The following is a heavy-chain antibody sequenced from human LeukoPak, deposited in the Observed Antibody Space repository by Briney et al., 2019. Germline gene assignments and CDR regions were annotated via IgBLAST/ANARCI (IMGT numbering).Heavy chain of an antibody. CDR1: GGSLSSHY. CDR3: ARGVHIAAAQYGY. Sequence: SETLSLTCTVSGGSLSSHYWSWIRQPPGKGLEWIGYIYYSGTTNYNPSLKSRVTISVDTSKNQFSLKLSSVTAADTAVYYCARGVHIAAAQYGYWGQGTLVTVFS. V-gene: IGHV4-59*11. J-gene: IGHJ4*02. CDR2: IYYSGTT. D-gene: IGHD6-13*01.